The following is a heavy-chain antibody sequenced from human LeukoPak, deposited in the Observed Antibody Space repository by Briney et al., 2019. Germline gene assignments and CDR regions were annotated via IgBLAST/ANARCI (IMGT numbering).Heavy chain of an antibody. Sequence: PSETLSLTCDVSGGSFIDHNWWSWVRQPPGKGLEWLGEIYHSGSSNRNPSLKSRVTLSLDKSKNQFSLNLTSVTGADTAVYYCARGIFHGSGSPRRLDFWGQGILVTVSS. CDR3: ARGIFHGSGSPRRLDF. V-gene: IGHV4-4*02. D-gene: IGHD3-10*01. J-gene: IGHJ4*02. CDR1: GGSFIDHNW. CDR2: IYHSGSS.